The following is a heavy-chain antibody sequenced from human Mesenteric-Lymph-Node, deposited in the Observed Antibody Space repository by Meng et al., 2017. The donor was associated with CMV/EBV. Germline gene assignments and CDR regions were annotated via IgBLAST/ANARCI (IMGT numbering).Heavy chain of an antibody. CDR1: GWRFAKYW. V-gene: IGHV5-51*01. CDR3: ARSTTVTDFDD. D-gene: IGHD4-11*01. CDR2: MEPGDSDT. J-gene: IGHJ4*02. Sequence: GAGWRFAKYWVAWVGRVGGRGLECVGMMEPGDSDTEYGASCQGQVTVSADKSIRTAYRQWTSLKASDTAMYYCARSTTVTDFDDWGQGTLVTVSS.